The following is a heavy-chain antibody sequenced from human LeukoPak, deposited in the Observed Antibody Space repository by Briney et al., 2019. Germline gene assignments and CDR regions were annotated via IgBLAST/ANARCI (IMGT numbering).Heavy chain of an antibody. CDR3: ARDSLSPFDY. Sequence: SETLSLTCAVSGGSISSGNWWSWVRQPPGKGLEWIGEIYHSGSTNYNPSLKSRVTISVDNSKNQFSLKLSSVTAADTGVYYCARDSLSPFDYWGQGTLVTVSS. V-gene: IGHV4-4*02. CDR2: IYHSGST. CDR1: GGSISSGNW. J-gene: IGHJ4*02.